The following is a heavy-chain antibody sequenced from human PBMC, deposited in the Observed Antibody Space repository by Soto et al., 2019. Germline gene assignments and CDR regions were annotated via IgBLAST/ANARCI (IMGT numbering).Heavy chain of an antibody. D-gene: IGHD3-3*01. J-gene: IGHJ3*02. CDR3: ARGRRPDYDFWSVRHAAFDI. CDR1: GRPLRGFY. CDR2: CSQDALT. V-gene: IGHV4-34*01. Sequence: PSATLSLTCSVYGRPLRGFYYCWILQPPGEGLECIGECSQDALTNYSPSLKRRFTISFDTSKIQFSLRLTSVTAADTAVYFCARGRRPDYDFWSVRHAAFDIWGQGTMVTVSS.